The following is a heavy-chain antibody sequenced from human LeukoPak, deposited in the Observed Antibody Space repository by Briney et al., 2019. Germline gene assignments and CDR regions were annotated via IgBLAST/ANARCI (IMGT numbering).Heavy chain of an antibody. CDR2: INTSGTT. CDR3: ARGLSHVYDFNWFDP. V-gene: IGHV4-4*07. J-gene: IGHJ5*02. CDR1: GGSISDYN. Sequence: SETLSLTCTVAGGSISDYNLAWIRQPAGKALEWIGRINTSGTTRYNPSLQSRVTLSMDSSNSQFSLHLTSVTAADTAVYYCARGLSHVYDFNWFDPWGQGILVTVSS. D-gene: IGHD2/OR15-2a*01.